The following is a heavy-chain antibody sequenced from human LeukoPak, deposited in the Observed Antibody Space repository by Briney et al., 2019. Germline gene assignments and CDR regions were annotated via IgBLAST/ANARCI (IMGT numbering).Heavy chain of an antibody. CDR1: GLTFSSHW. D-gene: IGHD1-26*01. CDR3: ARNEKWGRDY. V-gene: IGHV3-7*03. J-gene: IGHJ4*02. Sequence: PGGCLRLSCAASGLTFSSHWMSWVRQAPGKGLEWVANIVQDGSQKYYVDSVKGRFTISRDNGKNSLYLQMNSLRAEDTAVYYCARNEKWGRDYWGQGTLVTVSS. CDR2: IVQDGSQK.